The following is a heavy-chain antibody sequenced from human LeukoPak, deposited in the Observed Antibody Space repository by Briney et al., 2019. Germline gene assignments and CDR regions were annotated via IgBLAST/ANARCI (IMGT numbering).Heavy chain of an antibody. Sequence: SQTLSLTCTVSGDSISRGSYFWNWIRQPPGKGLEWIGSIYYSGSTYYNPSLKSRVTISVDTSKNQFSLKLSSVTAADTAVYYCARANPTKRRDGYNAGPHFDPWGQGTLVTVSS. CDR3: ARANPTKRRDGYNAGPHFDP. V-gene: IGHV4-39*07. CDR2: IYYSGST. D-gene: IGHD5-24*01. CDR1: GDSISRGSYF. J-gene: IGHJ5*02.